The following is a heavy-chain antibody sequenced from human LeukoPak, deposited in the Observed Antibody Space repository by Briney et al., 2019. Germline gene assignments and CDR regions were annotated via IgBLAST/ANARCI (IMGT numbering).Heavy chain of an antibody. CDR3: ARVLKYYYDSSGSLGAFDI. Sequence: ASVKVSCKASGYTFTSYYMHWVRQAPGQGLEWMGWISAYNGNTNYAQKLQGRVTMTTDTSTSTAYMELRSLRSDDTAVYYCARVLKYYYDSSGSLGAFDIWGQGTMVTVSS. V-gene: IGHV1-18*04. CDR1: GYTFTSYY. CDR2: ISAYNGNT. J-gene: IGHJ3*02. D-gene: IGHD3-22*01.